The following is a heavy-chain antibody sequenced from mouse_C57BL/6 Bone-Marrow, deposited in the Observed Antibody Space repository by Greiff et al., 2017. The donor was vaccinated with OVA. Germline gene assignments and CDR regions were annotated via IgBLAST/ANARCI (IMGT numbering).Heavy chain of an antibody. J-gene: IGHJ4*01. V-gene: IGHV5-6*01. D-gene: IGHD1-1*01. CDR1: GFTFSSYG. Sequence: EVMLVESGGDLVKPGGSLKLSCAASGFTFSSYGMSWVRQTPDKRLEWVATISSGGSYTYYPDSVKGRFTISRDNAKNTLYLQMSSLKSEDTAMYYCARHQNYGSSQPRGIDYWGQGTSVTVSS. CDR2: ISSGGSYT. CDR3: ARHQNYGSSQPRGIDY.